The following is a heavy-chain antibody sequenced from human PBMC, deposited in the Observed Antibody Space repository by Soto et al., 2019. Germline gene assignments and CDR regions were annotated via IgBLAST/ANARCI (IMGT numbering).Heavy chain of an antibody. CDR2: IYPGDSDT. CDR1: GYSFTSYW. V-gene: IGHV5-51*01. Sequence: GESLKISCKGSGYSFTSYWIGWVRQMPGKGLEWMGIIYPGDSDTRYSPSFQGQVTISADKSISTAYLQWSSLKASDTAMYYCARSKLRFLEWLPMWVLDYYYGMDVWGQGTTVTVSS. J-gene: IGHJ6*02. CDR3: ARSKLRFLEWLPMWVLDYYYGMDV. D-gene: IGHD3-3*01.